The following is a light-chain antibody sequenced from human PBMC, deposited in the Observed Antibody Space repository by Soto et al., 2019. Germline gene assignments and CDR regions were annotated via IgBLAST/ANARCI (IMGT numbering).Light chain of an antibody. CDR3: GSYAGSNTWV. V-gene: IGLV2-23*01. Sequence: QSALTQPASVSGSPGQSITISCTGTSSDVGSYNLVSWYQQHPGKAPKLIIYEGTKRPSGVSNRFSGSKSDNTAALTISGLQADDEADYCCGSYAGSNTWVFGGGTKLTVL. J-gene: IGLJ3*02. CDR1: SSDVGSYNL. CDR2: EGT.